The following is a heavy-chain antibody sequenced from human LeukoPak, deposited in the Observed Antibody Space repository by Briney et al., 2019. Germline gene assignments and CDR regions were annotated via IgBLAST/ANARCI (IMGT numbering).Heavy chain of an antibody. J-gene: IGHJ4*02. CDR3: AREGGSSWYRGYYFDY. D-gene: IGHD6-13*01. CDR2: IYDSWNT. V-gene: IGHV4-59*11. Sequence: SETLSLTCIVSSGSINNHYWSWIRQPPGKGLEWIGYIYDSWNTNYNPSLKSRVTISIDTSKNQFSLKLSSVTAADTAVYYCAREGGSSWYRGYYFDYWGQGTLVTVSS. CDR1: SGSINNHY.